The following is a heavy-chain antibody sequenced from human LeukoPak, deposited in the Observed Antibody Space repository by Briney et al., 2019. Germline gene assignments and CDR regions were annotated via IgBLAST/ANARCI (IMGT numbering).Heavy chain of an antibody. D-gene: IGHD3-10*02. J-gene: IGHJ4*02. CDR3: ARDRGITMNGEYYFDY. Sequence: GASVKVSCKASGYTFTGYYMHWVRQAPGQGLEWMGWINPDSGGTNYAQKFQGRVTMTRDTSISTAYMELSRLRSDDTAVYYCARDRGITMNGEYYFDYWGQGTLVTVSS. CDR2: INPDSGGT. CDR1: GYTFTGYY. V-gene: IGHV1-2*02.